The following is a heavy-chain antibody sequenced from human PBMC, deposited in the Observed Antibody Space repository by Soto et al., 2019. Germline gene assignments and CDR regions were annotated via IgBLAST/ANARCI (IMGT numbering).Heavy chain of an antibody. Sequence: ASVKVSCKASGYTFTGYYMHWIRQAPGQGLEWMGWINPNNGGTNYAQKFQGRVTMTRDTSISTAYMELSGARSDDTAVYYCAGVPLWFGELGWFDSWGQGTLVTVSS. V-gene: IGHV1-2*02. D-gene: IGHD3-10*01. J-gene: IGHJ5*01. CDR2: INPNNGGT. CDR3: AGVPLWFGELGWFDS. CDR1: GYTFTGYY.